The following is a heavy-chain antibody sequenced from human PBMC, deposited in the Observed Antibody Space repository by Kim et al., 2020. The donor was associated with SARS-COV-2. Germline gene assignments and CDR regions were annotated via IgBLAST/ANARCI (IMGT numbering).Heavy chain of an antibody. J-gene: IGHJ4*02. CDR2: IYYSGST. Sequence: SETLSLTCTVSGGSISSYYWSWIRQPPGKGLEWIGYIYYSGSTNYNPSLKSRVTISVDTSKNQFSLKLSSVTAADTAVYYCARGLLSYSSSWSHYLYYWGQGTLVTVSS. CDR3: ARGLLSYSSSWSHYLYY. CDR1: GGSISSYY. D-gene: IGHD6-13*01. V-gene: IGHV4-59*01.